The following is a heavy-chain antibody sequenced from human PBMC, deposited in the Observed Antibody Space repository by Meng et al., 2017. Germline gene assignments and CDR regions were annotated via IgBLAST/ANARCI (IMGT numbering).Heavy chain of an antibody. V-gene: IGHV1-3*01. CDR2: INAGNGNT. Sequence: ASVKVSCKASGYTFTSYAMHWVRQAPGQRLEWMGWINAGNGNTKYSQKFQGRVTITRDTSASTAYLELSSLRSEDTAVYYCARAAAVGVAVVSVYYYGMDVWGQGTTVTAP. CDR1: GYTFTSYA. D-gene: IGHD3-22*01. J-gene: IGHJ6*02. CDR3: ARAAAVGVAVVSVYYYGMDV.